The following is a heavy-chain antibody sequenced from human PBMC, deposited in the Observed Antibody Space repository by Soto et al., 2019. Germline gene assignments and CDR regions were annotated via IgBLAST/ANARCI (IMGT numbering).Heavy chain of an antibody. D-gene: IGHD3-3*01. CDR1: GDSFTSYW. CDR2: IYPCDSDT. V-gene: IGHV5-51*01. Sequence: PGESLTISSKASGDSFTSYWTGWVRQMPGKGLDWMGIIYPCDSDTTYSPSFLGQVTISAEKSSSTAYLQWSSLNATDTPMYYWAPVRLRDFWSPSTEDNGMDVWGQLTTVVVSS. CDR3: APVRLRDFWSPSTEDNGMDV. J-gene: IGHJ6*02.